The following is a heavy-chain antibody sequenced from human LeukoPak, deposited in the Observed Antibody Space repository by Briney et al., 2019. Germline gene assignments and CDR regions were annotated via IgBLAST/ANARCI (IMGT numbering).Heavy chain of an antibody. CDR1: GFTFSSYA. Sequence: GGSLRLSCAASGFTFSSYATHWVRQAPGKGLEWVAVISYDGSNKYYADSVKGRFTISRDNSKNTLYLQMNSLRAEDTAVYYCAREEYSYGNRYWGQGTLVTVSS. CDR2: ISYDGSNK. J-gene: IGHJ4*02. CDR3: AREEYSYGNRY. D-gene: IGHD5-18*01. V-gene: IGHV3-30*04.